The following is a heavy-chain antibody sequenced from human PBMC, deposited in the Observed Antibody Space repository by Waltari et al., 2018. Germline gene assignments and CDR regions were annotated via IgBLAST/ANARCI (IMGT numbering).Heavy chain of an antibody. Sequence: QVQLQQWGAGLLKPSQTLSLTCTVSGGSISSGSYYWSWIRQPAGKGLEWIGRIYTSGSTNYNPSLKSRVTISVDTSKNQFSLKLSSVTAADTAVYYCARDWGAMIDAFDIWGQGTMVTVSS. D-gene: IGHD3-22*01. CDR1: GGSISSGSYY. CDR2: IYTSGST. J-gene: IGHJ3*02. V-gene: IGHV4-61*02. CDR3: ARDWGAMIDAFDI.